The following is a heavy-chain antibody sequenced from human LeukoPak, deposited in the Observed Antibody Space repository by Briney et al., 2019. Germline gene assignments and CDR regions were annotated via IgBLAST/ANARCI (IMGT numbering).Heavy chain of an antibody. CDR2: ISGGGGST. V-gene: IGHV3-23*01. J-gene: IGHJ5*02. CDR1: GFTFTSYS. CDR3: TLGDP. Sequence: GVSLRLSCAASGFTFTSYSMNRVRQAPGKGLEWVSTISGGGGSTYYADSVEGRFTISRDNSKNTLYLQMNSLKTEDTAVYYCTLGDPWGQGTLVTVS.